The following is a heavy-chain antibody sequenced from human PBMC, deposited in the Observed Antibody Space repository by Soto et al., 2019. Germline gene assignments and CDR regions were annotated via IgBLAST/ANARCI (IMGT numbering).Heavy chain of an antibody. J-gene: IGHJ2*01. CDR3: ARLEVGLWYFDL. V-gene: IGHV4-59*08. CDR1: GGYIKSYY. CDR2: MYNRGST. Sequence: QVQLQESGPGLVKPSETLSLTCIVSGGYIKSYYWSWIRQPPGKGLEWIGYMYNRGSTNYNPSPKIPVPLSIDTSKNQFALDLTSVTAADTAVYYCARLEVGLWYFDLWGRGALVTVSS.